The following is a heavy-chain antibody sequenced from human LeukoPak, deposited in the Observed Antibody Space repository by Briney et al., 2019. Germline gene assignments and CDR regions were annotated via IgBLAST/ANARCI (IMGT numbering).Heavy chain of an antibody. Sequence: SETLSLTCAVYGGSFSGYYWSWFRQPPGKGLEWIGEINHSGSTNYNPSLKSRVTISVDTSKNQFSLKLSSVTAADTAVYYCARSELLWFGGVNSGFDYWGQGTLVTVSS. CDR3: ARSELLWFGGVNSGFDY. CDR1: GGSFSGYY. D-gene: IGHD3-10*01. CDR2: INHSGST. V-gene: IGHV4-34*01. J-gene: IGHJ4*02.